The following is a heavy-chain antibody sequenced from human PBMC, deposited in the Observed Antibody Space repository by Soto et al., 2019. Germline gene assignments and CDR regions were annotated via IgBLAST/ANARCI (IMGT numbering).Heavy chain of an antibody. CDR3: ARDMGGYSGYGLDH. V-gene: IGHV3-30*03. CDR2: ISYDGSNK. Sequence: PGGSLRLSCAASGFTFSSYGMHWVRQTPGKGLEWVAVISYDGSNKYYADSVKGRFTISRDNSKNTLYLQMNSLRAEDTAVYYCARDMGGYSGYGLDHWGQGTLVTVSS. D-gene: IGHD5-12*01. J-gene: IGHJ4*02. CDR1: GFTFSSYG.